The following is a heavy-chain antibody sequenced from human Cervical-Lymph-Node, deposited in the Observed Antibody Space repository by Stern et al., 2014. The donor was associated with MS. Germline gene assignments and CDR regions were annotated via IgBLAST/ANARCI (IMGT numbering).Heavy chain of an antibody. Sequence: QVQLVQSGPELKAPGASVKVYCKASGYTLPNNHMNWVRQAPGQGLEWMGWINTITGNSTYAHGIKGQFVFTLEPSSSTAYLHISILKAEYTAVYYCARDFVDTAMITRSDYLDSCGQGTLVTVSS. J-gene: IGHJ4*02. V-gene: IGHV7-4-1*02. CDR3: ARDFVDTAMITRSDYLDS. CDR2: INTITGNS. D-gene: IGHD5-18*01. CDR1: GYTLPNNH.